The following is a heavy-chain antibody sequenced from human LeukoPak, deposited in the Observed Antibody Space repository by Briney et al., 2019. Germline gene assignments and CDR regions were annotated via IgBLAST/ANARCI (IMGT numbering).Heavy chain of an antibody. J-gene: IGHJ4*02. CDR1: GYTLTELS. CDR3: ATGGIAAAGNNFDY. CDR2: FDPEDGET. V-gene: IGHV1-24*01. D-gene: IGHD6-13*01. Sequence: ASVKVSCKVSGYTLTELSMHWVRQAPGKGLEWMGGFDPEDGETIYAQKFQGRVTMTEDTSTDTAYMELSSLRSEDTAVYYCATGGIAAAGNNFDYWGQGTLVTVSS.